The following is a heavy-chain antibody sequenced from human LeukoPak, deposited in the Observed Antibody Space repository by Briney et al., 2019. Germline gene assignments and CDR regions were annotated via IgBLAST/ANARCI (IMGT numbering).Heavy chain of an antibody. V-gene: IGHV3-53*01. CDR2: IYNDGST. J-gene: IGHJ4*02. D-gene: IGHD1-26*01. CDR3: ARGNSGDSGHCDY. Sequence: GGSLRLSCAASGFTVSSNYMSWVRQAPGKGLEWVSVIYNDGSTYYADSVKGRFTISRDNSKNTLYLQMNSLRVEDTAVYYCARGNSGDSGHCDYWGQGTLVTVSS. CDR1: GFTVSSNY.